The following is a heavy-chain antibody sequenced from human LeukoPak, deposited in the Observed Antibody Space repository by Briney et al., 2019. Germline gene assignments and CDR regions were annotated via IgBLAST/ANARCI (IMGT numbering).Heavy chain of an antibody. J-gene: IGHJ3*02. Sequence: GSSVKVSCKASGGTFSSYAISWVRQAPGQGLESMGGIIPIFGTANYAQKFQGRVTITADKSTSTAYMELSSLRPEDTAVYYCARFARGVSTGYCLHGWMNWAGLAFDIWGQGTMVTVSS. V-gene: IGHV1-69*06. CDR2: IIPIFGTA. D-gene: IGHD3-9*01. CDR1: GGTFSSYA. CDR3: ARFARGVSTGYCLHGWMNWAGLAFDI.